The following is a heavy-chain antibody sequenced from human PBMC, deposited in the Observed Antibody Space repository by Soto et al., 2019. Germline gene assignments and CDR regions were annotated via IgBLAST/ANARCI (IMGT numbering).Heavy chain of an antibody. Sequence: SETLSLTCTVSGDSFSTSNYYWGWIRQPPGKGLVWIGNIFDGGGTGVTYYNPSLKRRVIISVDTSKNQFSLTLRSITASYTAFYLCARRGGGDSLFDSWGQGKLVTVSS. CDR2: IFDGGGTGVT. J-gene: IGHJ4*02. CDR1: GDSFSTSNYY. CDR3: ARRGGGDSLFDS. D-gene: IGHD4-17*01. V-gene: IGHV4-39*01.